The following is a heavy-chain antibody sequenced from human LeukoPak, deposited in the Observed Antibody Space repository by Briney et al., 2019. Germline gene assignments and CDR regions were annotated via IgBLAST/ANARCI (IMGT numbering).Heavy chain of an antibody. J-gene: IGHJ4*02. CDR2: INSDGSWT. CDR1: GNYW. CDR3: AKNRGYDSSGYYAVQFDY. V-gene: IGHV3-74*01. Sequence: PGGSLRLSCAASGNYWMHWVRQAPGKGLVWVSHINSDGSWTSYADSVKGRFTISRDDSKNTLYLQMNSLRAEDTAVYYCAKNRGYDSSGYYAVQFDYWGQGTLVTVSS. D-gene: IGHD3-22*01.